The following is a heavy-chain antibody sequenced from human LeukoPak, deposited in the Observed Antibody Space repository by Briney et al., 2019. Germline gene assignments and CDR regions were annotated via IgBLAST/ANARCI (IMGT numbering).Heavy chain of an antibody. Sequence: PGGSLRLSCAASGFTFSSYSMNWVRQAPGKGMEWVSSISSSSSYIYYADSVKGRFTISRDNAKNSLYLQMNSLRAEDTAVYYCARALAVAGMDVWGKGTTVTVSS. V-gene: IGHV3-21*01. D-gene: IGHD6-19*01. CDR3: ARALAVAGMDV. CDR2: ISSSSSYI. CDR1: GFTFSSYS. J-gene: IGHJ6*04.